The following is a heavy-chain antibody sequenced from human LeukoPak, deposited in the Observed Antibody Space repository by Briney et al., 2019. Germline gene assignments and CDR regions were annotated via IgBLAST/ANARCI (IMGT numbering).Heavy chain of an antibody. CDR1: GFTFSSNY. V-gene: IGHV3-66*01. J-gene: IGHJ4*02. CDR2: IYSGGST. D-gene: IGHD3-22*01. Sequence: GGSLRLSCAASGFTFSSNYMSWVRQAPGKGLEWVSVIYSGGSTYYSDSVKGRFTISRDNTKNTLYLQINSLRAEDTAVYYCAKVPTPLYYDSSGYYCDYWGQGTLVTVSS. CDR3: AKVPTPLYYDSSGYYCDY.